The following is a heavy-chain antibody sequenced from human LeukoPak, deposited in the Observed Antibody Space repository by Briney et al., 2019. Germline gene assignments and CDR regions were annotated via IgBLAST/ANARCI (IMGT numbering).Heavy chain of an antibody. J-gene: IGHJ5*02. Sequence: ASVKVSCKASGYTFTSYGISWGRQAPGQGLEWMGWSSAYNGNTNYAQKLQGRVTMTTDTSTSTAYMELSSLRSEDTAVYYCARGLYFDWLLRRYNWFDPWGQGTLVTVSS. V-gene: IGHV1-18*01. D-gene: IGHD3-9*01. CDR1: GYTFTSYG. CDR2: SSAYNGNT. CDR3: ARGLYFDWLLRRYNWFDP.